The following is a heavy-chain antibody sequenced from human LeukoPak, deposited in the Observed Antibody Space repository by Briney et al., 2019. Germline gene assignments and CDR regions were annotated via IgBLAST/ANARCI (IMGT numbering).Heavy chain of an antibody. CDR2: MHYSGST. V-gene: IGHV4-39*01. D-gene: IGHD4-23*01. J-gene: IGHJ4*02. Sequence: SETLSLTCTVSGGSISSSSYYWGWIRQPPGKGLEWIGNMHYSGSTYCNPSLKSRVTMSIDTSKNQFSLKLSFVTAADTAVYYCARLTTVVTPGFDYWGQGTLVTVSS. CDR1: GGSISSSSYY. CDR3: ARLTTVVTPGFDY.